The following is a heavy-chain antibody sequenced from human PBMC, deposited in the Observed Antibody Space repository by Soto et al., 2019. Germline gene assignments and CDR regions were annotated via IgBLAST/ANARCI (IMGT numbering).Heavy chain of an antibody. V-gene: IGHV4-59*08. D-gene: IGHD6-13*01. CDR2: IYYSGAT. CDR3: VSAPSGSSTWKSPLDY. Sequence: SETLSLTCNVSGASISGNYWSWIRQPPGKGLEWIGYIYYSGATSYNPSLESRVTISVDTPKSQFSLKPSSVTAADTAVYYCVSAPSGSSTWKSPLDYWGQGSLVTVSS. CDR1: GASISGNY. J-gene: IGHJ4*02.